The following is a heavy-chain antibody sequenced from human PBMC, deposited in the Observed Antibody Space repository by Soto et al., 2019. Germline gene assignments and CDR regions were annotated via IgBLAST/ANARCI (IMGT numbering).Heavy chain of an antibody. D-gene: IGHD3-10*01. CDR3: ARAYYGPNGMDV. J-gene: IGHJ6*02. CDR1: GYTFTSYA. Sequence: ASVKVSCKASGYTFTSYAMHWVRQAPGQRLEWMGWINAGNGNTKYSQKFQGRVTITGDTSASTAYMELSSLRSEDTAVYYCARAYYGPNGMDVWGQGTTVTVSS. CDR2: INAGNGNT. V-gene: IGHV1-3*01.